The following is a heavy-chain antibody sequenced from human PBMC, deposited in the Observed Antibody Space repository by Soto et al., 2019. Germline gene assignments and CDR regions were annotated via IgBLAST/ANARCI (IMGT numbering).Heavy chain of an antibody. CDR2: IRAHNGET. D-gene: IGHD6-19*01. CDR3: ATALGTSGWFDY. CDR1: PYTSSIYG. Sequence: ASVKVSCNASPYTSSIYGITWVRQAPGQGLEWMGWIRAHNGETKYAQKFQGRVTMTTDPSTSTVFMDLRTLRSDDTAVYYCATALGTSGWFDYWGQGTLVTVSS. V-gene: IGHV1-18*01. J-gene: IGHJ4*02.